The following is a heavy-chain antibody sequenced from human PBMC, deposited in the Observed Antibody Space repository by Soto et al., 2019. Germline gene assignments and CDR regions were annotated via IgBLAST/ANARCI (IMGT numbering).Heavy chain of an antibody. CDR2: VYYRGRS. V-gene: IGHV4-39*01. Sequence: PSETLSLTCTVSGGSVTNSSYYWGWIRQSPGKGLEWIGSVYYRGRSYSKSSVKSRVTISVDTSKNRFSLSSNSVTASDTAVYFCVSQRTTVPTHAYFDDWGPGALVTVSS. J-gene: IGHJ4*02. CDR1: GGSVTNSSYY. D-gene: IGHD4-17*01. CDR3: VSQRTTVPTHAYFDD.